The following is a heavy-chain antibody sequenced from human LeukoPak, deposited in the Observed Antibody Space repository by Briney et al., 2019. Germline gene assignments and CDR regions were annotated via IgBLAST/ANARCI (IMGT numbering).Heavy chain of an antibody. CDR3: AKNIGDQLLCGFNY. CDR2: ITGGGEST. CDR1: GFTFEASA. D-gene: IGHD2-2*01. Sequence: GGSLRLSRAASGFTFEASAMSWVRQAPGKGLEWVAVITGGGESTYYAVSVKGRFTISRDNSKKTLFLQVNSLRAEDTAVYFCAKNIGDQLLCGFNYWGQGIVVTVSS. J-gene: IGHJ4*02. V-gene: IGHV3-23*01.